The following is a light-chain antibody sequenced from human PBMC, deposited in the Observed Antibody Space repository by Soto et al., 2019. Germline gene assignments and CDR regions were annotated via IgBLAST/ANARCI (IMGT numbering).Light chain of an antibody. CDR2: GVS. CDR3: SSYTSTSPPFL. CDR1: SSDIGDYNF. V-gene: IGLV2-14*01. Sequence: QSALTQPASVSGSPAQSITISCTGSSSDIGDYNFVSWYQQHPGKAPKLMIYGVSLRPSGVSDRFSGSKSGNTASLTISGLPAEDEADYYCSSYTSTSPPFLFGTGTKLTVL. J-gene: IGLJ1*01.